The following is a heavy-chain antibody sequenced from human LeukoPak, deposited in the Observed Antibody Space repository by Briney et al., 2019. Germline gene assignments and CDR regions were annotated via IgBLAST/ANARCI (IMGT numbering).Heavy chain of an antibody. CDR2: ISSSSSYI. D-gene: IGHD3-16*01. J-gene: IGHJ3*02. CDR1: GFTFSSYS. Sequence: KSGGSLRLSCAASGFTFSSYSMNWVRQAPGKGLEWVSSISSSSSYIYYADSVKGRFTISRDSAKNSLYLQMNSLRAEDTAVYYCARESVSGDAFDIWGQGTMVTVSS. V-gene: IGHV3-21*01. CDR3: ARESVSGDAFDI.